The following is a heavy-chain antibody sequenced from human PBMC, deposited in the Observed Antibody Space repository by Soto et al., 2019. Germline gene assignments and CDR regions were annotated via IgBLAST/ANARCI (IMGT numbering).Heavy chain of an antibody. CDR3: ARGAIGSRISAFDI. V-gene: IGHV3-21*01. Sequence: PGGSLRLSCAASGFTFSSYSTNWVRQAPGKGLEWVSSISSSSSYIYYADSVKGRFTISRDNAKNSLYLQMNSLRAEDTAVYYCARGAIGSRISAFDIWGQGTMVTVSS. J-gene: IGHJ3*02. CDR2: ISSSSSYI. CDR1: GFTFSSYS. D-gene: IGHD2-2*02.